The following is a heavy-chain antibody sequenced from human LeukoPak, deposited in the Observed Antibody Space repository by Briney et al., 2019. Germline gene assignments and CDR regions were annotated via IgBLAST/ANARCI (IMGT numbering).Heavy chain of an antibody. V-gene: IGHV3-53*05. J-gene: IGHJ6*03. Sequence: GGSLRLSCAASGFSVSSNYMTWVRQAPGKGLQWVSSIYSGGAIFYADTVEGRFTISRDNSKNTLYLQMNSLRVEDTAVYSCARGAGVRETYYYFYMDVWGKGTAVSVSS. CDR1: GFSVSSNY. CDR3: ARGAGVRETYYYFYMDV. D-gene: IGHD6-19*01. CDR2: IYSGGAI.